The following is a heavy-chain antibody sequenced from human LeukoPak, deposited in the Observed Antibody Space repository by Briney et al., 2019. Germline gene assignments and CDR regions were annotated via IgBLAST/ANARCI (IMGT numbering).Heavy chain of an antibody. CDR3: ARDPVRHDAFDI. V-gene: IGHV1-69*13. CDR2: IIPIFGTA. D-gene: IGHD3-10*01. J-gene: IGHJ3*02. Sequence: SVKVSCKASGGTFSSYAISWVRQAPGQGLEWMGGIIPIFGTANYAQKFQGRVTITADESTSTAYMELSSLRSEDTAVYYCARDPVRHDAFDIWGQGTTVTVSS. CDR1: GGTFSSYA.